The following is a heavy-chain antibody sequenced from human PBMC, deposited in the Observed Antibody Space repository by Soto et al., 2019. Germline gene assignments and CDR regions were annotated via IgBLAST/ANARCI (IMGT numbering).Heavy chain of an antibody. V-gene: IGHV1-69*01. CDR1: GGTFSSYA. D-gene: IGHD5-18*01. J-gene: IGHJ6*02. CDR3: ALRGTAMVTTLYYYYGMDV. CDR2: IIPIFGTA. Sequence: QVQLVQSGAEVKKPGSSVKVSCKASGGTFSSYAISWVRQAPGQGLEWMGGIIPIFGTANYAQKFQGRVTITADESTRTAYMELSSLRAEDTAVYYCALRGTAMVTTLYYYYGMDVWGQGTTVTVSS.